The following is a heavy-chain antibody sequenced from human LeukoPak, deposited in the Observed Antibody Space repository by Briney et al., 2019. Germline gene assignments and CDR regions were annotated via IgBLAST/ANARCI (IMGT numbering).Heavy chain of an antibody. J-gene: IGHJ5*02. CDR1: GGSISSGYY. V-gene: IGHV4-38-2*02. D-gene: IGHD6-25*01. Sequence: PSETLSLTCSVSGGSISSGYYWGWIRQPPGKGLEWIGSIYHSGSTYYNPSLKSRVTISVDTSKNQFSLKLSSVTAADTAVYYCARKTRAAWFDPWGQGTLVTVSS. CDR2: IYHSGST. CDR3: ARKTRAAWFDP.